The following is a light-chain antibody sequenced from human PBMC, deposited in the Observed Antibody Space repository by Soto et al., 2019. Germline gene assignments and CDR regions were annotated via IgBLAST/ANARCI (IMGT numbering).Light chain of an antibody. CDR1: SSDVGGYNS. CDR2: EVS. CDR3: SSYTRSSTRV. V-gene: IGLV2-14*01. J-gene: IGLJ2*01. Sequence: QSALTQPASVSGSPGQSITISCTGTSSDVGGYNSVSWYQQHPGKAPKLMIYEVSNRPSGVSNRLSGSKSGNTASLTISGLQAEDEADYYCSSYTRSSTRVFGGGTKLTVL.